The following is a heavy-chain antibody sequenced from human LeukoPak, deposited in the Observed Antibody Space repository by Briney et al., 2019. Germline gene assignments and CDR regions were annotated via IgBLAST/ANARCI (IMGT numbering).Heavy chain of an antibody. J-gene: IGHJ4*02. CDR2: IHYNGIT. CDR1: GSMYNYY. D-gene: IGHD1-26*01. Sequence: SETLSLTCTVSGSMYNYYWSWIQQPPGKGLEWIGYIHYNGITNYNPSLKTRVTMSLDTSKNQVSLNLNSVTAADTAVYYCARHISSGGTYAHFDYWGQGTLVTVSS. CDR3: ARHISSGGTYAHFDY. V-gene: IGHV4-59*08.